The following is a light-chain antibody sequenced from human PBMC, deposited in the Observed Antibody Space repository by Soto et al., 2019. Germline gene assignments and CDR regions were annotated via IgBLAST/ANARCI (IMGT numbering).Light chain of an antibody. CDR2: SDP. CDR1: NIGGKS. CDR3: QVWDSSSAHVV. V-gene: IGLV3-21*04. J-gene: IGLJ2*01. Sequence: SYELTQPPSVSVAPGKTARISCGGNNIGGKSVHWYQRKPGQAPVLVIYSDPALPSVIPERLSGSNSGNTATLTISRVDAGDEADYYCQVWDSSSAHVVFGGGTKLTVL.